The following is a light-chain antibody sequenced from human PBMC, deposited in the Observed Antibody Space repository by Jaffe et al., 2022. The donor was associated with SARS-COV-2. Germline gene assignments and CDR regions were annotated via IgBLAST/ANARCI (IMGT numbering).Light chain of an antibody. J-gene: IGLJ1*01. CDR1: SSDIGGYGY. Sequence: QSALTQPRSVSGSPGQSVTISCTGTSSDIGGYGYVSWYQQHPGKAPKLMIYDVNKRPSGVPDRFSASRSGNTASLTISGLQPEDEADYYCCSYAGNSVFGTGTKVTVL. V-gene: IGLV2-11*01. CDR3: CSYAGNSV. CDR2: DVN.